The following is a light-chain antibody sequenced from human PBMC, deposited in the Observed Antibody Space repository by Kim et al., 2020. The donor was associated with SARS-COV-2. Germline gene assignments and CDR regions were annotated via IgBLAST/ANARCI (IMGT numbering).Light chain of an antibody. CDR1: NLGDKY. Sequence: SYELTQPPSVSVSPGQTASITCSGDNLGDKYTCWFQQKPGQSPVLVIYEDAKRPSGIPERFSGSNSGNTATLTISGAQAVDEADYYCQAWDSNTGVFGGG. CDR2: EDA. CDR3: QAWDSNTGV. V-gene: IGLV3-1*01. J-gene: IGLJ3*02.